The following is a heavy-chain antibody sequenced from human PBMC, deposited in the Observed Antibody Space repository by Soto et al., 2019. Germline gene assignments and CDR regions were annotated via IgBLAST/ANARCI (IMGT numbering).Heavy chain of an antibody. CDR2: IIPISETT. J-gene: IGHJ4*02. CDR1: GGTFSSYA. Sequence: SVKVSCKASGGTFSSYAISWVRQAPGQGLEWMGGIIPISETTNYAQKFQGRVTITADESKSTAYMELSSLRSEDTAVYYCARNRRSTSWYNYIDFRGPGTLVTLSS. D-gene: IGHD6-13*01. CDR3: ARNRRSTSWYNYIDF. V-gene: IGHV1-69*13.